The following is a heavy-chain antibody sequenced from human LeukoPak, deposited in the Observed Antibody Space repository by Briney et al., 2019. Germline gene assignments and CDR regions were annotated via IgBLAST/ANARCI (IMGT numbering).Heavy chain of an antibody. CDR3: AKGDFWSGYLFDY. V-gene: IGHV4-59*01. D-gene: IGHD3-3*01. CDR1: VGSISSYY. J-gene: IGHJ4*02. CDR2: IYYSGST. Sequence: SETLSLTCTVSVGSISSYYWSWIPQPPGKGLEWIGYIYYSGSTNYNPSLKSRVTISVDTSKNQFYLKLSSVTAADTAVYYCAKGDFWSGYLFDYWGQGTLVTVSS.